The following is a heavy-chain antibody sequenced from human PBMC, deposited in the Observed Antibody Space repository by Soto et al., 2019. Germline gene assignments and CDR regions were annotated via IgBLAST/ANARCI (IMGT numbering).Heavy chain of an antibody. D-gene: IGHD6-13*01. J-gene: IGHJ4*02. CDR3: AKENGYSSSWFEFDY. CDR2: ISGGGGST. CDR1: GFTFSSYA. V-gene: IGHV3-23*01. Sequence: EVQLLESGGGLVQPGGSLRLSCAASGFTFSSYAMSWVRQAPGKGLEWVSAISGGGGSTYYADSVKGRFTIPRDNSKNTLYLQMNSRRAEDTAVYYCAKENGYSSSWFEFDYWGQGTLVTVSS.